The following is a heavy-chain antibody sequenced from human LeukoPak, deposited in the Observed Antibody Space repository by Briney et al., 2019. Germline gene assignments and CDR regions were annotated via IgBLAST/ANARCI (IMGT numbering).Heavy chain of an antibody. CDR3: ARDANGVLGDY. Sequence: ASVKVSCKASGYTFSSSGISWVRQAPGQGLEWMGWISVYSGNTNYAQRLQGRVTMTTDTSTSTAYMELRSLRSDDTAVYYCARDANGVLGDYWGQGTLVTVSS. CDR2: ISVYSGNT. V-gene: IGHV1-18*01. CDR1: GYTFSSSG. J-gene: IGHJ4*02. D-gene: IGHD2-8*01.